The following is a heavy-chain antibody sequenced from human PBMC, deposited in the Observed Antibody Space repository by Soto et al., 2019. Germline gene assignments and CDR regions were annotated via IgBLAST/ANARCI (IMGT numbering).Heavy chain of an antibody. V-gene: IGHV3-23*01. CDR1: GFTFSSYA. CDR3: ARKAQWAGYTFDY. J-gene: IGHJ4*02. CDR2: ISGSGGST. Sequence: SLRLSCAASGFTFSSYAMSWVRQAPGKGLEWVSAISGSGGSTYYADSVKGRFTISRDNSKNTLYLQMNSLRAEDTAVYYCARKAQWAGYTFDYWGQGTLVTVSS. D-gene: IGHD6-25*01.